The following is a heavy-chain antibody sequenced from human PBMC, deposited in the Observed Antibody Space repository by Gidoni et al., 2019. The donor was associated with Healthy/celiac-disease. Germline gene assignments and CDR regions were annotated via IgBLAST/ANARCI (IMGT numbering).Heavy chain of an antibody. CDR3: ARDPGIAAAGTLGNWFDP. D-gene: IGHD6-13*01. Sequence: GTANYAQKFQGRVTITADESTSTAYMELSSLRSEDTAVYYCARDPGIAAAGTLGNWFDPWGQGTLVTVSS. V-gene: IGHV1-69*01. J-gene: IGHJ5*02. CDR2: GTA.